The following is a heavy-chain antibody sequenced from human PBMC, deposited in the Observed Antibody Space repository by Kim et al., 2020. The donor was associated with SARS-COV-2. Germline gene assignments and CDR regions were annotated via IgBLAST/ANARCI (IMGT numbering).Heavy chain of an antibody. CDR1: GFTFSNAW. CDR3: TTAGDTDGYIWGSYSYDY. CDR2: IKSKTDGGTT. Sequence: GGSLRLSCAASGFTFSNAWMSWVRQAPGKGLAWVGRIKSKTDGGTTDYSAPVKVRFTISRDDSKNTLYLQMNSLKTEDTALYYCTTAGDTDGYIWGSYSYDYWGQRTLVTVSS. D-gene: IGHD3-16*02. V-gene: IGHV3-15*01. J-gene: IGHJ4*02.